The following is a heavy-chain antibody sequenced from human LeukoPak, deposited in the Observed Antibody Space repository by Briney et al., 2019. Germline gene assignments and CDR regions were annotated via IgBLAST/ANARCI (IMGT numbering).Heavy chain of an antibody. D-gene: IGHD3-10*01. CDR2: IYYSGSA. Sequence: SETLSLTCSVSGGSISSDDYCWNWIRQHPGKGLEWIGYIYYSGSAYYNPSLKSRVTISVDTSENQFSLKLSSVTAADTAVYYCARVNYGSATKEDYWGQGTLVTVSS. CDR3: ARVNYGSATKEDY. J-gene: IGHJ4*02. CDR1: GGSISSDDYC. V-gene: IGHV4-31*03.